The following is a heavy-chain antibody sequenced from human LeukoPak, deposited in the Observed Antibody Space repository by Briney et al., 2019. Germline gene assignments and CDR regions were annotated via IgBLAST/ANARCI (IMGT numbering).Heavy chain of an antibody. D-gene: IGHD1-1*01. CDR1: GFTFSSYG. CDR3: ANRVNWNDAPGAFDI. J-gene: IGHJ3*02. CDR2: ISYDGSNK. Sequence: GGCLRLSCAASGFTFSSYGMHWVRQAPGKGLEWVAVISYDGSNKYYADSVKGRFTISRDNSKNTLYLQMNSLRAEDTAVYYCANRVNWNDAPGAFDIWGQGTMVTVPS. V-gene: IGHV3-30*18.